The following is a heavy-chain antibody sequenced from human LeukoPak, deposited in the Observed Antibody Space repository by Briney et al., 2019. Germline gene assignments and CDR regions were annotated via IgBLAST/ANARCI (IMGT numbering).Heavy chain of an antibody. Sequence: ASVKVSCKASGYTFTSYDINWVRQAPGQGLEWMGWMNPNSGNTGYAQKFQGRVTMTRNTSISTAYMELSSLRSEDTAVYYCVGYHGYYYYMDVWGKGTTVTISS. J-gene: IGHJ6*03. V-gene: IGHV1-8*01. CDR1: GYTFTSYD. D-gene: IGHD6-13*01. CDR2: MNPNSGNT. CDR3: VGYHGYYYYMDV.